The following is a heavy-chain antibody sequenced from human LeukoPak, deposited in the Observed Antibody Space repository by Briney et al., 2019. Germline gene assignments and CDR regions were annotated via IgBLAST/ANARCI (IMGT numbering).Heavy chain of an antibody. CDR2: IFYSGSA. D-gene: IGHD6-19*01. J-gene: IGHJ4*02. V-gene: IGHV4-28*01. CDR3: ARHRDYGSGWYGFDY. CDR1: GYSISSSNW. Sequence: SDTLSLTCAVSGYSISSSNWWGWIRQPPGKGLEWIGYIFYSGSAYYNPSLKSRVTMSIDTSKNQFSLKLSSVTAADTAVYYCARHRDYGSGWYGFDYWGQGTLVTVSS.